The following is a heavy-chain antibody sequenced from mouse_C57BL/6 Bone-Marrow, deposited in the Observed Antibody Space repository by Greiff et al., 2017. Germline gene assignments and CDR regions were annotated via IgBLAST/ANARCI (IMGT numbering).Heavy chain of an antibody. J-gene: IGHJ2*01. V-gene: IGHV1-76*01. D-gene: IGHD3-1*01. Sequence: VKLQQSGAELVRPGASVKLSCKASGYTFTDYYINWVKQRPGQGLEWIARIYPGSGNTYYNEKFKGKATLTAEKSSSTAYMQLSSLTSEDSAVYFCARSGYDEGGFDYWGQGTTLTVSS. CDR1: GYTFTDYY. CDR3: ARSGYDEGGFDY. CDR2: IYPGSGNT.